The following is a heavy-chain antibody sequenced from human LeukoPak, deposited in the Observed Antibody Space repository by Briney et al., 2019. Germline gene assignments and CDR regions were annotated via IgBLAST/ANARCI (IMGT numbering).Heavy chain of an antibody. Sequence: SETLSLTCTVFGGSISSYYCGWIRQPPGKGLEWIGFIFYSGTTNYNPSLKSRVTISVDTSKNQFSLKLSSVTAADTAVYYCARGGWNKFDYWGQGTLVTVSS. CDR3: ARGGWNKFDY. V-gene: IGHV4-59*01. CDR1: GGSISSYY. CDR2: IFYSGTT. D-gene: IGHD3-22*01. J-gene: IGHJ4*02.